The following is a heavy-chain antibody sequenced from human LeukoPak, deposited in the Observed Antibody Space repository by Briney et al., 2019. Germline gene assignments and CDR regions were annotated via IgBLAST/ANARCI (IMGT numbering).Heavy chain of an antibody. CDR2: IYYSGST. D-gene: IGHD6-13*01. J-gene: IGHJ4*02. CDR1: DDFISSTSNY. CDR3: ARSNNWYGHTSF. Sequence: SETLSLTCTVSDDFISSTSNYWGWIRQPPGKGLEWIGSIYYSGSTSYNPSLKSRVTISVDTSKNQFSLRLTSVTAADTAVYYCARSNNWYGHTSFWGQGTLVTVSS. V-gene: IGHV4-39*07.